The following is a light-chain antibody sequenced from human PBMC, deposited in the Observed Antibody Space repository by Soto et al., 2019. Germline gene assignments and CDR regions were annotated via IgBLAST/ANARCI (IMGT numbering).Light chain of an antibody. V-gene: IGLV2-8*01. CDR3: SSYAGSNNRVYV. J-gene: IGLJ1*01. Sequence: HSDLTQAPSASGFPGQSVTISCTGTSSDVGGYNYVSWYQQHPGKAPKLMIYEVSKRPSGVPDRFSGSKSGNTASLTVSGLQAEDEADYYCSSYAGSNNRVYVFGTGTKVTVL. CDR2: EVS. CDR1: SSDVGGYNY.